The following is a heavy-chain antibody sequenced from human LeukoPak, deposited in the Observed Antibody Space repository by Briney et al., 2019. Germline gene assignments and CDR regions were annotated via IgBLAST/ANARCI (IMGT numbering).Heavy chain of an antibody. J-gene: IGHJ4*02. D-gene: IGHD4-23*01. CDR1: GGSIPTSY. Sequence: SETRSFTCTVPGGSIPTSYSSWVRQRAGKGLNWIGRFYVSGSIYYNPSLKSRITISEDKSKNQFSLKLTSVTAADTAVYYCARQGGLGTPASGSLEAFDYWGQGTLVTVSS. V-gene: IGHV4-4*07. CDR3: ARQGGLGTPASGSLEAFDY. CDR2: FYVSGSI.